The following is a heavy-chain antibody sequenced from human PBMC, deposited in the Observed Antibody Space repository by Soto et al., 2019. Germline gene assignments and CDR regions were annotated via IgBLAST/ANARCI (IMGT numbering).Heavy chain of an antibody. D-gene: IGHD2-2*01. Sequence: PGGSLRLSCAASGFTFSTYAMLWVRQAPGRGLEWVSSVSGNGNSAHYADSVRGRFTISRDSSTNTLYLQMNSLRAADTAVYYCGRCTSTSCHLGSDYWGQGTLVTVSS. J-gene: IGHJ4*02. CDR2: VSGNGNSA. CDR3: GRCTSTSCHLGSDY. V-gene: IGHV3-23*01. CDR1: GFTFSTYA.